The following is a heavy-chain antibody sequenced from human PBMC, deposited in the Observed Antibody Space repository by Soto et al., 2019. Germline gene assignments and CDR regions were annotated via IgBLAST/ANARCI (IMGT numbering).Heavy chain of an antibody. D-gene: IGHD3-3*01. CDR1: GGSFSGYY. CDR2: INHSGST. CDR3: ARDRITIFGVVIAYYYGMDV. Sequence: PSETLSLTCAVYGGSFSGYYWSWIRQPPGKGLEWIGEINHSGSTNYNPSLKSRVTISVDTSKNQFSLKLSSVTAADTAVYYCARDRITIFGVVIAYYYGMDVWRQGTTVTVSS. J-gene: IGHJ6*02. V-gene: IGHV4-34*01.